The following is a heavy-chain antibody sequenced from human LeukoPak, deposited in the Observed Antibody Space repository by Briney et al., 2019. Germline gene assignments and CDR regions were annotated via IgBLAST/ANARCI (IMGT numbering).Heavy chain of an antibody. CDR3: AKDLTYYDILTGYYVDYGMDV. V-gene: IGHV3-9*01. CDR1: GFTFDDYA. J-gene: IGHJ6*02. CDR2: ISWNSGSI. Sequence: GGSLRLSCAASGFTFDDYAMHWVRQAPGKGLEWVSGISWNSGSIGYADSVKGRFTISRDNAKNSLYLQMNSLRAEDTALYYCAKDLTYYDILTGYYVDYGMDVWGQGTTVTVSS. D-gene: IGHD3-9*01.